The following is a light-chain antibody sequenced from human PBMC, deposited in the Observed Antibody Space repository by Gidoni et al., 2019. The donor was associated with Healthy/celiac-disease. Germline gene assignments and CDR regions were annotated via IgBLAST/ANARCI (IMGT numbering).Light chain of an antibody. V-gene: IGKV1-39*01. CDR2: AAS. Sequence: DIQMTQSPSSLSASVGDRVTITCRASQSMSSYLNWYQQKPGKAPKLLIYAASTLQSGVPSRFSGSGSGTDFTLTISSLQPEDFSTYYCQQSYNTLLFTFGPGTKVDIK. CDR3: QQSYNTLLFT. CDR1: QSMSSY. J-gene: IGKJ3*01.